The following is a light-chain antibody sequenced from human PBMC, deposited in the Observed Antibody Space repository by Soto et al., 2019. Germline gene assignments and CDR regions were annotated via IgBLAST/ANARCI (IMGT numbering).Light chain of an antibody. CDR2: EAS. V-gene: IGKV1-27*01. J-gene: IGKJ1*01. Sequence: DFQMTQSPSSLSASVGDRVTITCRASQDISDHLAWYQHKPGKVPKLLIYEASTLQSGVTSRFSGSGSGTDFTLTISSLQPEDVATYYCQKYNRTPRTFGQGTKVELK. CDR1: QDISDH. CDR3: QKYNRTPRT.